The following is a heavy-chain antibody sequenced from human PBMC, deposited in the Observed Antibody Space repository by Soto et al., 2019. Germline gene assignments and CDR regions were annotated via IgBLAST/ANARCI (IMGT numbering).Heavy chain of an antibody. CDR1: GYTFTSYY. CDR3: ARDTTYGSGFKPHYYGMDV. J-gene: IGHJ6*02. CDR2: INPSGGST. V-gene: IGHV1-46*01. D-gene: IGHD3-10*01. Sequence: KVSCKASGYTFTSYYKHWVRQAPGQVLEWMGIINPSGGSTSYAQKFQGRVTMTRDTSTSTVYMELSSLRSEDTTVYYCARDTTYGSGFKPHYYGMDVWGQGPRSPSP.